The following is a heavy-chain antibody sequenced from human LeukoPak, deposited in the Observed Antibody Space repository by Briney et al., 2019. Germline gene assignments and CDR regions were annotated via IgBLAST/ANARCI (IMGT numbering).Heavy chain of an antibody. J-gene: IGHJ4*02. CDR3: AREGSYGTFLDY. D-gene: IGHD1-26*01. V-gene: IGHV3-21*01. CDR1: GFTFSSYS. CDR2: ISSSSSYI. Sequence: GGSLRLSCAASGFTFSSYSMNWVRQAPGKGLEWVSSISSSSSYIYYANSVKGRFTISRDNAKNSLYLQMNSLRAEDTAVYYCAREGSYGTFLDYWGQGTLVTVSS.